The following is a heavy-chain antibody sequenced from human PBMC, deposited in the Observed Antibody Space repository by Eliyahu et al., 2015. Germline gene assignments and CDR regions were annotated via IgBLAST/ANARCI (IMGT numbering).Heavy chain of an antibody. V-gene: IGHV3-33*01. CDR2: IWYDGSNK. J-gene: IGHJ4*02. CDR1: GFTFRSXG. Sequence: QVQLVESGGGVXXPGXSLIPVCAASGFTFRSXGMTXVRPXPGKGLEWVAXIWYDGSNKYYADSVKGRFTISRDNSKNMMYLQMNSLRVEDTGVYYCTRQATGSPFDYWGQGTLVTVSS. D-gene: IGHD3-9*01. CDR3: TRQATGSPFDY.